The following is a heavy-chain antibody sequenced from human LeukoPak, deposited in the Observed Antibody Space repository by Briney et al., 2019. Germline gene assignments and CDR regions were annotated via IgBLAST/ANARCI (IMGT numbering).Heavy chain of an antibody. CDR2: INPSGGST. Sequence: ASVKVSCKASGYTFTSYYMHWVRQAPGQGLEWMGIINPSGGSTSYAQKFQGRVTMTRDTSTSTVHMELSSLRSEDTAVYYCARDPVSDDSSGYYPDYWGQGTLVTVSS. CDR1: GYTFTSYY. D-gene: IGHD3-22*01. V-gene: IGHV1-46*01. CDR3: ARDPVSDDSSGYYPDY. J-gene: IGHJ4*02.